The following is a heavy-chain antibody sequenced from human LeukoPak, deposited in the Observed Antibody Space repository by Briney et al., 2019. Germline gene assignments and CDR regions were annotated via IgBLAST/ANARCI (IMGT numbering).Heavy chain of an antibody. V-gene: IGHV3-13*05. D-gene: IGHD1-26*01. J-gene: IGHJ4*02. CDR2: IDSAGDP. CDR1: GFTFTSYD. CDR3: VRGGGGSYDCFDY. Sequence: PGGSLRLSCAAAGFTFTSYDMHWVRQATGKGLEWVSGIDSAGDPDYSGSVKGRFTISRENAKNSLYLQMNSLRAGDTAVYYCVRGGGGSYDCFDYWGQGTLVTVSS.